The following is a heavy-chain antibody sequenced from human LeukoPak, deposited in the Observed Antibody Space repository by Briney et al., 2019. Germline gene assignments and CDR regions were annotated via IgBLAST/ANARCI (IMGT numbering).Heavy chain of an antibody. CDR3: ARDKDSSGWYGSAFDI. V-gene: IGHV4-31*11. J-gene: IGHJ3*02. CDR1: GGSFSGYY. D-gene: IGHD6-19*01. Sequence: SETLSLTCAVYGGSFSGYYWSWIRQHPGKGLEWIGYIYYSGSTYYNPSLKSRVTISVDTSKNQFSLKLSSVTAADTAVYYCARDKDSSGWYGSAFDIWGQGTMVTVSS. CDR2: IYYSGST.